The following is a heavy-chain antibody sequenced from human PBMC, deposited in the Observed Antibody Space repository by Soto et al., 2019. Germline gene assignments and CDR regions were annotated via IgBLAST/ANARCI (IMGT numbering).Heavy chain of an antibody. CDR1: GFTFSSYS. D-gene: IGHD3-3*01. CDR2: ISSSSSTI. J-gene: IGHJ4*02. CDR3: ARGYFVEWLFGD. V-gene: IGHV3-48*01. Sequence: EVQLVESGGGLVQPGGSLRLSCAASGFTFSSYSMNWVRQAPGKGLEWVSYISSSSSTIYYADSVKGRFTISSDTAKNSRYLQMNCVRAEDTAVYYCARGYFVEWLFGDWGQGILVMVSS.